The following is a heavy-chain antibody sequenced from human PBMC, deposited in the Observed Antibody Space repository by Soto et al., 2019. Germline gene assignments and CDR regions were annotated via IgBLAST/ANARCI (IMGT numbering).Heavy chain of an antibody. D-gene: IGHD5-18*01. V-gene: IGHV1-69*01. CDR2: IIPIFGTA. J-gene: IGHJ6*02. CDR3: ARAAYSYGTAYLSYYYGMDV. Sequence: QVQLVQSGAEVKKPGSSVKVSRKASGGTFSTYAISWVRQAPGQGLEWVGGIIPIFGTANYAQKFQGRVTITADESTSTAYMELSSLRSEDTAVYYCARAAYSYGTAYLSYYYGMDVWGQGTTVTVSS. CDR1: GGTFSTYA.